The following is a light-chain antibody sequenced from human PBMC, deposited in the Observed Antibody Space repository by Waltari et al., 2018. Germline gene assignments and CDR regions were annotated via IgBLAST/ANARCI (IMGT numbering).Light chain of an antibody. J-gene: IGKJ1*01. CDR1: QSVSRA. Sequence: SCRAMQSVSRALAWYQQKPGQAPRLLIYGASSRATDIPDRFSGSGSGTDFSLTISRLEPEDFAVYYCQHYVRLPATFGQGTKVEIK. CDR3: QHYVRLPAT. CDR2: GAS. V-gene: IGKV3-20*01.